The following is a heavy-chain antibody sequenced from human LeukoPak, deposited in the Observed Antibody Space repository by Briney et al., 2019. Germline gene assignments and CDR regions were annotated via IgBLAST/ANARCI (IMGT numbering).Heavy chain of an antibody. J-gene: IGHJ6*04. Sequence: TGGSLRLSCAASGFTFSNAWMSWVRQAPGKGLEWVSSISSSSSYIYYADSVKGRFTISRDNAKNSLYLQMNSLRAEDTAVYYCARVVDTAMANYGMDVWGKGTTVTVSS. CDR2: ISSSSSYI. CDR1: GFTFSNAW. V-gene: IGHV3-21*01. D-gene: IGHD5-18*01. CDR3: ARVVDTAMANYGMDV.